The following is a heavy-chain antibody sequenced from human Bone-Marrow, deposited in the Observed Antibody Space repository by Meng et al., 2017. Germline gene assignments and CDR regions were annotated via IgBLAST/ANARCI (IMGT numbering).Heavy chain of an antibody. J-gene: IGHJ4*02. CDR2: VYHRGDT. CDR1: GDSISSDIW. Sequence: QVQLQESGPGLVKPSGTLSLTCTVPGDSISSDIWWSWVRQPPGKGLEWIGEVYHRGDTNYNPSLKSRVDISVDKSKSQFYLSLFSVTAADTAVYYCGRDQGRELINHWGQGTLVTVSS. D-gene: IGHD1-7*01. CDR3: GRDQGRELINH. V-gene: IGHV4-4*02.